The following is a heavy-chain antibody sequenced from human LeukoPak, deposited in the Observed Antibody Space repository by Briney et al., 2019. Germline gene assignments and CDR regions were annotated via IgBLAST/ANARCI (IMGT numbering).Heavy chain of an antibody. J-gene: IGHJ4*02. CDR3: ARDSLAGATLDY. CDR2: IDGSSSTI. CDR1: GFTFSSYS. V-gene: IGHV3-48*02. Sequence: GGSLRLSCAASGFTFSSYSMNWVRQAPGKGLEWVSYIDGSSSTIYYADSVKGRFTISRDNAKNSLYLQMNSLRDEDTAVYYCARDSLAGATLDYWGQGTLVTVSS. D-gene: IGHD1-26*01.